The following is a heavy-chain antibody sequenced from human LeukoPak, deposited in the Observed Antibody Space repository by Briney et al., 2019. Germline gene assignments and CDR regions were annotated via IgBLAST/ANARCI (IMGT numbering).Heavy chain of an antibody. CDR3: ARCSWENGCH. D-gene: IGHD1-26*01. CDR2: INPDRGGT. CDR1: GYIFTDYF. Sequence: GASVKVSCKASGYIFTDYFMHWLRQAPGQGLEWMGWINPDRGGTNSAQNFQGRVTMTRDTSISTAYMELGSLRSDDTAVYYCARCSWENGCHWGQGSLVTVSS. J-gene: IGHJ4*02. V-gene: IGHV1-2*02.